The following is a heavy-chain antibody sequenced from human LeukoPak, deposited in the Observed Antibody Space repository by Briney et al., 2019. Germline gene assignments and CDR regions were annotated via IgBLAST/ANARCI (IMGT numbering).Heavy chain of an antibody. D-gene: IGHD3-10*01. J-gene: IGHJ4*02. V-gene: IGHV1-2*02. CDR2: INPNSGGT. Sequence: ASVKFSCKASGYTFTGYYMHWVRQAPGQGLEWMGWINPNSGGTNYAQKFQGRVTMTRDTSISTAYMELSRLRSDDTAVYYCARSREVNSVENYWGQGTLVTVSS. CDR1: GYTFTGYY. CDR3: ARSREVNSVENY.